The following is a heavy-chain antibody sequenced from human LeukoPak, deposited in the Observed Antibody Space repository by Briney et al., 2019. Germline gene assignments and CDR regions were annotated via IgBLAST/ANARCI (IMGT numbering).Heavy chain of an antibody. CDR2: IYYSGST. V-gene: IGHV4-59*08. J-gene: IGHJ4*02. D-gene: IGHD5-18*01. CDR1: GGSISSYY. CDR3: ARHTYVTAMAGD. Sequence: KPSETLSLTCTVSGGSISSYYWSWIRQPPGKGLEWIGYIYYSGSTNYNPSLKSRVTISVDTSKNQFSLKLSSVTAADTAVYYCARHTYVTAMAGDWGQGTLATVSS.